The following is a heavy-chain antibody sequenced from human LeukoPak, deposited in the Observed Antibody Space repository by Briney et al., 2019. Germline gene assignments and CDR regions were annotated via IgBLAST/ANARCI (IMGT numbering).Heavy chain of an antibody. CDR3: ARDVPYSNVAVRYYNWFDP. J-gene: IGHJ5*02. CDR2: ISSSGSAI. V-gene: IGHV3-11*04. D-gene: IGHD1-26*01. Sequence: GGSLRLSCAVSGFTLSDYYMSWIRQAPGKGPEWVSFISSSGSAIWYADSVKGRFTIFRDNAKNSLFLHMERLRAEDTAVYYCARDVPYSNVAVRYYNWFDPWGQGTLVTVSS. CDR1: GFTLSDYY.